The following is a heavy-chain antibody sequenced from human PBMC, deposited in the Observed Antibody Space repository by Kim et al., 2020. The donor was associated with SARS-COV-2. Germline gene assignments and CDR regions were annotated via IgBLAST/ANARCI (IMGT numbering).Heavy chain of an antibody. CDR2: IIPIFGTA. J-gene: IGHJ6*02. CDR1: GGTFSSYA. V-gene: IGHV1-69*13. D-gene: IGHD3-10*01. Sequence: SVKVSCKASGGTFSSYAISWVRQAPGQGLEWMGGIIPIFGTANYAQKFQGRVTITADESTSTAYMELSSLRSEDTAVYYCARADWETGNYYYYGMDVWGQGTTVTVSS. CDR3: ARADWETGNYYYYGMDV.